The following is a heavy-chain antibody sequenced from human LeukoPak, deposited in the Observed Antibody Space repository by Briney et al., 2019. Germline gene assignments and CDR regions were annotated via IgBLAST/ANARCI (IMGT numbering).Heavy chain of an antibody. CDR2: IYTSGST. D-gene: IGHD4-17*01. CDR3: ARRALDDYGDYVGWFDP. J-gene: IGHJ5*02. V-gene: IGHV4-4*07. Sequence: PSETLSLTCTVSGGPISSYYWSWIRQPAGKGLEWIGRIYTSGSTNYNPSLKSRVTMSVDTSKNQFSLKLSPVTAADTAVYYCARRALDDYGDYVGWFDPWGQGTLVTVSS. CDR1: GGPISSYY.